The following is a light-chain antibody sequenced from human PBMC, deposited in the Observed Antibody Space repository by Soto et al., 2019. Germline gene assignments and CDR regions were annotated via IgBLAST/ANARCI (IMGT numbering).Light chain of an antibody. CDR1: QSVSSY. J-gene: IGKJ2*01. V-gene: IGKV3-11*01. CDR2: DAS. Sequence: EIVLTQSPATLSLSPGERATLSCRASQSVSSYLAWYQQKPGQAPRLLIYDASNRATGIPARFSGSVSGTDFTLTISSLEPEDFAVYYCQQRYTFGQGTKLEIK. CDR3: QQRYT.